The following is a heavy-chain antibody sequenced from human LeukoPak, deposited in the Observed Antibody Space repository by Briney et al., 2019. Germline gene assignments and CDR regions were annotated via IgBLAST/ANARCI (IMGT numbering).Heavy chain of an antibody. V-gene: IGHV3-21*01. J-gene: IGHJ4*02. CDR3: ARDGEGTSLSYFDY. Sequence: GGSLRLSCAASGITFRIYSMNWVRQAPGKGLEWVSSISSSSTYIYSADTVKGRFTISRDNAKNSLYLQMNSLRAEDTAVYYCARDGEGTSLSYFDYWGQGTLVTVSS. CDR2: ISSSSTYI. CDR1: GITFRIYS. D-gene: IGHD3-10*01.